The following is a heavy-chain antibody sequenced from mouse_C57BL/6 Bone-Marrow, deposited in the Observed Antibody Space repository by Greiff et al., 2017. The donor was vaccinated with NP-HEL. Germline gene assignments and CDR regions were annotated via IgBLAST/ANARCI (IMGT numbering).Heavy chain of an antibody. CDR3: ARRGDYYGSSYGYFDV. Sequence: EVQGVESGGGLVQPGGSLKLSCAASGFTFSDYGMAWVRQAPRKGPEWVAFISNLAYSIYYADTVTGRFTISRENAKNTLYLEMSSLRSEDTAMYYCARRGDYYGSSYGYFDVWGTGTTVTVAS. CDR1: GFTFSDYG. D-gene: IGHD1-1*01. J-gene: IGHJ1*03. CDR2: ISNLAYSI. V-gene: IGHV5-15*01.